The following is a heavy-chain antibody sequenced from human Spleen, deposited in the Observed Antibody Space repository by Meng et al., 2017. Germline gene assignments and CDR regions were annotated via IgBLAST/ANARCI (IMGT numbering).Heavy chain of an antibody. CDR1: GGFFSYYY. D-gene: IGHD4-11*01. CDR3: AGGPTTMAHDFDY. V-gene: IGHV4-34*01. CDR2: INHSWGN. Sequence: WGPGLCSPSETPSLTWVFLGGFFSYYYWSWIRSPPGKGLEVIWEINHSWGNNYNPSLGRRATISVDTSQNNRSLKLSSVTAADSALYYFAGGPTTMAHDFDYWGQGTLVTVSS. J-gene: IGHJ4*02.